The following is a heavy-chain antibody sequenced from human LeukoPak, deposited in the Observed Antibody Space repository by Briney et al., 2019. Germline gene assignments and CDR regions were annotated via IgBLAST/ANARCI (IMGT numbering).Heavy chain of an antibody. D-gene: IGHD4-17*01. CDR1: GGSISSGGYY. J-gene: IGHJ4*02. CDR3: ARGSFGDYAYGLDY. Sequence: PSQTLSLTCTVSGGSISSGGYYWSWIRQHPGKGLEWIGYIYYSGSTYYNPSLKSRVTISVDTSKNQFSLKLSSVTAADTAVYYCARGSFGDYAYGLDYWGQGILVTVSS. CDR2: IYYSGST. V-gene: IGHV4-31*03.